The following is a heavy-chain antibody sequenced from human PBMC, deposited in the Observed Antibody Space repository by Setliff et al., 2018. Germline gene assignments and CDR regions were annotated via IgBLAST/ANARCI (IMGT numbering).Heavy chain of an antibody. CDR1: GYTFTSYA. CDR2: INTNTGNP. Sequence: ASVKVSCKASGYTFTSYAMNWVRQAPGQGLEWMGWINTNTGNPTYAQGFTGRFVFSLDTSVSTAYLQISSLKAEDTAVYYCARGPLHYDFWSGYYTVSWFDPGAREPWSPSPQ. V-gene: IGHV7-4-1*02. CDR3: ARGPLHYDFWSGYYTVSWFDP. J-gene: IGHJ5*02. D-gene: IGHD3-3*01.